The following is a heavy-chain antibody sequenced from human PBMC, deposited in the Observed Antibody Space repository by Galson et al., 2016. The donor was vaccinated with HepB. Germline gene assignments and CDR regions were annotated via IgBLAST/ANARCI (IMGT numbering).Heavy chain of an antibody. V-gene: IGHV3-23*01. Sequence: SLRLSCAASGFTFRNYALSWVRRAPGKGLEWVSHIDGPTPNTHYADCVRGRFSIYRDNSRDTLYLQIDSLTAEDSAIYYCTTWLSHHFDYWGQGTRVTVSS. CDR2: IDGPTPNT. D-gene: IGHD6-19*01. CDR1: GFTFRNYA. J-gene: IGHJ4*02. CDR3: TTWLSHHFDY.